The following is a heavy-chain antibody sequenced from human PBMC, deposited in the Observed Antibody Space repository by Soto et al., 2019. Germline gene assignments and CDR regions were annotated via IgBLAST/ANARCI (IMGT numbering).Heavy chain of an antibody. Sequence: GASVKVSCKASGYTFTSYAMHWVRQAPGQRLEWMGWINAGNGNTKYSQKFQGRVTITRDTSASTAYMELSSLRSEDTAVYYCARGFINWSSTNCFLFDWGQGTLVTVSS. V-gene: IGHV1-3*01. CDR1: GYTFTSYA. D-gene: IGHD2-2*01. J-gene: IGHJ1*01. CDR2: INAGNGNT. CDR3: ARGFINWSSTNCFLFD.